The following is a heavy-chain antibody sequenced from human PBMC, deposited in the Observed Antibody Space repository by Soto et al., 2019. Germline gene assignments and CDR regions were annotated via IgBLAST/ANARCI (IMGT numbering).Heavy chain of an antibody. Sequence: ASVKVSCKVSGYTLTELSMHWVRQAPGKGLEWMGGFDPEDGETIYAQKFQGRVTMTEDTSTDTAYMELSSLRSEDTAVYYCARDLGYDFWSGYQYYYYGMDVWGQGTTVTVSS. CDR3: ARDLGYDFWSGYQYYYYGMDV. D-gene: IGHD3-3*01. CDR1: GYTLTELS. J-gene: IGHJ6*02. CDR2: FDPEDGET. V-gene: IGHV1-24*01.